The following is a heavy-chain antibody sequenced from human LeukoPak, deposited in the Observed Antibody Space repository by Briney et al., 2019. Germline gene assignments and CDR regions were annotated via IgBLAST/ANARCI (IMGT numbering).Heavy chain of an antibody. J-gene: IGHJ6*03. V-gene: IGHV3-48*01. CDR1: GFTFSSYG. D-gene: IGHD3-10*01. CDR3: GKGGAVSSKSITMIRGTRRYYYYMDV. CDR2: ISSSSSTI. Sequence: GGSLRLSCAASGFTFSSYGMTWVRQAPGKGLEWVSYISSSSSTIYYADSVKGRFTISRDNSKNTLYLQMKSLRAEDTAVYYCGKGGAVSSKSITMIRGTRRYYYYMDVWGKGTTVTISS.